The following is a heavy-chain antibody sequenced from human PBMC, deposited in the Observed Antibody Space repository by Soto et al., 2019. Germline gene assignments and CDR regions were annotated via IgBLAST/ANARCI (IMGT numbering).Heavy chain of an antibody. CDR1: GFTFSDYY. CDR3: ASLPQGYYDRSGRLVDY. CDR2: ISAGGSDI. Sequence: GGSLRLSCASSGFTFSDYYMSWIRQAPGKGLEWVAYISAGGSDIYYGDSVKGRFTVSRDNTKKSLYLQMSNLRADDTAIYYCASLPQGYYDRSGRLVDYWGHGTLVTVSS. J-gene: IGHJ4*01. V-gene: IGHV3-11*01. D-gene: IGHD3-22*01.